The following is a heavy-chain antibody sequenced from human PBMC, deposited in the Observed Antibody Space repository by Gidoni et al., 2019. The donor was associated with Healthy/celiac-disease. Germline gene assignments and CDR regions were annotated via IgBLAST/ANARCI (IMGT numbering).Heavy chain of an antibody. CDR3: TGSSWYGEEGMRY. CDR2: INAGNGNT. CDR1: VYTFTSYA. D-gene: IGHD6-13*01. Sequence: QVQLVQSGAEVKKPGASVKVSCKASVYTFTSYAMHWVRQAPGQRLEWMGWINAGNGNTKYSQKFQGRVTITRDTSASTAYMELSSLRSEDTAVYYCTGSSWYGEEGMRYWGQGTLVTVSS. J-gene: IGHJ4*02. V-gene: IGHV1-3*01.